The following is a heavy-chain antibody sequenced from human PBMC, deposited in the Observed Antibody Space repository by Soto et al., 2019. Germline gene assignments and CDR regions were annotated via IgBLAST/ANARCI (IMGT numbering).Heavy chain of an antibody. CDR2: IYSGGST. CDR1: GFTVSSNY. V-gene: IGHV3-53*01. Sequence: EVQLVESGGGLIQPGGSLRLSCAASGFTVSSNYMSWVRQAPGKGLEWVSVIYSGGSTYYADSVKGRFTISRDNSKNTLYLQMNSLRGEDTAVYYCARDRKHCYYYGMYVWGQGTTVTVCS. CDR3: ARDRKHCYYYGMYV. J-gene: IGHJ6*02.